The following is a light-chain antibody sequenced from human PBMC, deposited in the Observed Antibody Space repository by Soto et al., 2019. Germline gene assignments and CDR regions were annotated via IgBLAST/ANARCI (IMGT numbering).Light chain of an antibody. CDR1: QSVSSDY. CDR3: QQTGRSPQT. CDR2: SAS. J-gene: IGKJ1*01. Sequence: EIVLTQSPGTLSLYPGERATLSCRARQSVSSDYVVWYQQKPGQAPRLLIYSASYRATGIPDRFSGSGAGTHLQLTPGRVQAEDFAVYYCQQTGRSPQTLGQGTKVDIK. V-gene: IGKV3-20*01.